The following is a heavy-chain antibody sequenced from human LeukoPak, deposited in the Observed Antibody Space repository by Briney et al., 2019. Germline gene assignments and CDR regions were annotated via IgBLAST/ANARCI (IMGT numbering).Heavy chain of an antibody. CDR2: ISAYNGNT. Sequence: ASVRVSCTASVYTFTNYGISWVRQAPGQGREWMGWISAYNGNTNYAQKLQGRVTMTTDTSTSTAYMELRSLRSDDTAVYYCARVRCSGGSCYSNFDYWGQGTLVTVSS. V-gene: IGHV1-18*01. CDR3: ARVRCSGGSCYSNFDY. D-gene: IGHD2-15*01. J-gene: IGHJ4*02. CDR1: VYTFTNYG.